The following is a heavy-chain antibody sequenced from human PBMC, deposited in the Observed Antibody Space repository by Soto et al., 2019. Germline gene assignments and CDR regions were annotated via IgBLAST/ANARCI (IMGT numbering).Heavy chain of an antibody. CDR2: ISYDGSNK. J-gene: IGHJ6*02. D-gene: IGHD2-2*01. CDR1: GFTFSSYG. CDR3: AKDTGVTSSGDFYGMDV. Sequence: GLSLRLSCAASGFTFSSYGMHWVRQATGKGLEWVAVISYDGSNKYYADSVKGRFTISRDNSKNTLYLQMNSLRTEDTAVYYCAKDTGVTSSGDFYGMDVWGQGTTVTVSS. V-gene: IGHV3-30*18.